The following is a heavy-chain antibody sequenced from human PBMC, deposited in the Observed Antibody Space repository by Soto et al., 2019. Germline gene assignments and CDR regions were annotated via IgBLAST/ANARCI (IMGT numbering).Heavy chain of an antibody. CDR3: ARDWIGYDYNTDYYGMDV. V-gene: IGHV1-69*08. CDR1: GGTFSSYT. CDR2: IIPILGIA. Sequence: QVQLVQSGAEVKKPGSSVKVSCKASGGTFSSYTISWVRQAPGQGLEWMGRIIPILGIADYAEKFQGRVTIPADKSTSKAYMELSSLRSDDTAVYYCARDWIGYDYNTDYYGMDVWGQRYTVTVSS. J-gene: IGHJ6*02. D-gene: IGHD5-12*01.